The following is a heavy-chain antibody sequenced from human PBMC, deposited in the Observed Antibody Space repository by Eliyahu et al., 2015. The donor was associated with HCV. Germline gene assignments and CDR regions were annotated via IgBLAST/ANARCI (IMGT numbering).Heavy chain of an antibody. CDR2: ISWDGGST. Sequence: EVQLVESGGVVVQPGGFXXLSCAASGFXLXDYAMXWVRQAPGKGLEWVSLISWDGGSTYYADSVKGRFTISRDNSKNSLYLQMNSLRAEDTALYYCAKEKGGGNSELSLDYWGQGTLVTVSS. V-gene: IGHV3-43D*04. J-gene: IGHJ4*02. CDR1: GFXLXDYA. D-gene: IGHD4-23*01. CDR3: AKEKGGGNSELSLDY.